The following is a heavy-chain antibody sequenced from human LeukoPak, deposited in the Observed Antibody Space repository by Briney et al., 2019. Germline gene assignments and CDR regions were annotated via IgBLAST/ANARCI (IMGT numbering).Heavy chain of an antibody. Sequence: GGSLRLSCAASGFTFSSYAMHWFRQAPGKGLEWVAVISYGGSNKYYADSVKGRFTISRDNSKNTLYLQMNSLRAEDTAVYYCARFVVVPAATFDYWGQGTLVTVSS. J-gene: IGHJ4*02. D-gene: IGHD2-2*01. V-gene: IGHV3-30*04. CDR3: ARFVVVPAATFDY. CDR2: ISYGGSNK. CDR1: GFTFSSYA.